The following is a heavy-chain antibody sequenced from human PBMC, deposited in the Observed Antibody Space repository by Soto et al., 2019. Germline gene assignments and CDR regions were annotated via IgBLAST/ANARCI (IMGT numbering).Heavy chain of an antibody. CDR1: GFTFSSYG. Sequence: LRLSCAASGFTFSSYGMHWVRQAPGKGLEWVAVISYDGSNKYYADSVKGRFTISRDNSKNTLYLQMNSLRAEDTAVYYCAKDQLRGRGYDYWGQGTLVTVSS. CDR3: AKDQLRGRGYDY. V-gene: IGHV3-30*18. CDR2: ISYDGSNK. J-gene: IGHJ4*02. D-gene: IGHD4-17*01.